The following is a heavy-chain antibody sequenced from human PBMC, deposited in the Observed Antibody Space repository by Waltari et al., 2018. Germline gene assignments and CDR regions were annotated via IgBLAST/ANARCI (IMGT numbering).Heavy chain of an antibody. CDR3: ARDRGRSSGTPYYYYGMDV. D-gene: IGHD3-10*01. Sequence: QVQLVQSGAEVKKPGSSVKVSCKASGGTFSSYAISWVRQAPGQGLEWMGRIIPIFGTANYAQKFQGRVTITADKSTSTAYMELSSLRSEDTAVYYCARDRGRSSGTPYYYYGMDVWGQGTTVTVSS. J-gene: IGHJ6*02. CDR2: IIPIFGTA. V-gene: IGHV1-69*08. CDR1: GGTFSSYA.